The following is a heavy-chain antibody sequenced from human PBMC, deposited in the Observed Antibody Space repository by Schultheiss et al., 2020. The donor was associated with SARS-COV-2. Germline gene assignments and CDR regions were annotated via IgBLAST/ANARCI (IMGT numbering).Heavy chain of an antibody. Sequence: GGSLRLSCAASGLTVSSNYMSWVRQAPGKGLEWVSGISGSGGGTYYADSVKGRFTISRDNSRNTVYLQMNSLRAEDTAVYFCAKENPPSGSYPSYFDYWGQGTLVTVSS. CDR1: GLTVSSNY. D-gene: IGHD1-26*01. CDR2: ISGSGGGT. V-gene: IGHV3-23*01. J-gene: IGHJ4*02. CDR3: AKENPPSGSYPSYFDY.